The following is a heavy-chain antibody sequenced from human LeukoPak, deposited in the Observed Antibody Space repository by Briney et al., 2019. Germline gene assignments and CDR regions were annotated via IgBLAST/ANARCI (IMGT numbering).Heavy chain of an antibody. V-gene: IGHV3-7*01. CDR3: ASSYYHGMDV. J-gene: IGHJ6*02. CDR2: IKQDGSEK. CDR1: GGSISSYY. Sequence: ETLSLTCTVSGGSISSYYWSWIRQPPGKGLEWVANIKQDGSEKYYVDSVKGRFTISRDNAKNSLYLQMNSLRAEDTAVYYCASSYYHGMDVWGQGTTVTVSS.